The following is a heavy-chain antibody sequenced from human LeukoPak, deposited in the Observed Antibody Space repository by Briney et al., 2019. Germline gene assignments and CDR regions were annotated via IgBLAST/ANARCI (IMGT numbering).Heavy chain of an antibody. CDR1: GGTFSSYA. D-gene: IGHD2-15*01. V-gene: IGHV1-69*01. J-gene: IGHJ6*04. CDR3: ARLLLLAPFHQYYYGMDV. Sequence: SVKVSCKASGGTFSSYAISWVRQAPGQGLEWMGGIIPIFGTANYAQKFQGRVTITADESTSTAYMELSSLRSEDTAVHYCARLLLLAPFHQYYYGMDVWGKGTTVTVSS. CDR2: IIPIFGTA.